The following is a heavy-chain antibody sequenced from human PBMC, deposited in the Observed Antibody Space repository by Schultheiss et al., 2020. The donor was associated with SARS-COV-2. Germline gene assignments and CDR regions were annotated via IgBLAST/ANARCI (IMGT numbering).Heavy chain of an antibody. D-gene: IGHD6-19*01. CDR1: GLSVSNNY. J-gene: IGHJ2*01. CDR2: IYSGGNT. Sequence: GGSLRLSCAASGLSVSNNYMTWVRQAPGKGLEWVSVIYSGGNTHYADSVRGRFTISGDNSKNTLSLQMNSLTAEDTAVYYCAKDASSSGWYLNWYFDLWGRGTLVTVSS. CDR3: AKDASSSGWYLNWYFDL. V-gene: IGHV3-66*01.